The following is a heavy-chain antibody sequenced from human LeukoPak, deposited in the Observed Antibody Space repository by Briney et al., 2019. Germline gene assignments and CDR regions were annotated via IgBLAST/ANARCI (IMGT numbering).Heavy chain of an antibody. CDR1: GFTFCNAW. V-gene: IGHV3-15*01. D-gene: IGHD3-10*01. CDR2: IKSKTDGGTT. J-gene: IGHJ4*02. Sequence: GGSLRLSCAASGFTFCNAWMSWVRQAPGKGLEWVGRIKSKTDGGTTDYAAPVKGRFTISRDDSKNTLYLQMNSLKTEDTTVYYCTSTIDFGESYFDYWGQGTLVTVSS. CDR3: TSTIDFGESYFDY.